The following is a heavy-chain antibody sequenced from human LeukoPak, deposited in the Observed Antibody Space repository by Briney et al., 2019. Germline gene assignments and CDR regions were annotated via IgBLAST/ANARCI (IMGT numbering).Heavy chain of an antibody. CDR1: GFTFSTYW. Sequence: GGSLRLSCAASGFTFSTYWMHWVRQAPGKGLVWVSRISSDGSSTSYADSVKGRFTISRDNAKNTLYVQMNNLRAEDTAVYYCARDRDYGGNWFGPWGQGTLVTVSS. D-gene: IGHD4-23*01. J-gene: IGHJ5*02. V-gene: IGHV3-74*01. CDR2: ISSDGSST. CDR3: ARDRDYGGNWFGP.